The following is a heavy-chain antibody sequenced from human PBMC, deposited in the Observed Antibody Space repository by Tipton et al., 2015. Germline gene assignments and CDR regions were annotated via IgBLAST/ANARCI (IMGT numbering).Heavy chain of an antibody. CDR2: IIPIFTTA. V-gene: IGHV1-69*06. Sequence: QLVQSGAEVKKPGSSVKISCKASGGTFINYALSWERQAPGQGFEWIGGIIPIFTTANYAQKFQGRVTITADTSTSTTYMEMSSLRFDDTAVYYCARLGGSEAFDYWGQGTLVTVST. CDR3: ARLGGSEAFDY. CDR1: GGTFINYA. J-gene: IGHJ4*02. D-gene: IGHD5-12*01.